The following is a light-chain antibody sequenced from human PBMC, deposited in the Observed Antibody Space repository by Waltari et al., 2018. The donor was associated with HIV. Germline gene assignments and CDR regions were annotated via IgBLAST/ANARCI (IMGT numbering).Light chain of an antibody. CDR2: SND. CDR3: QSYDSGLSATV. J-gene: IGLJ3*02. Sequence: QSVLTQPPSVSGAPGQRVAISCTGSSSNIAAGYDVHWYQVRPGTVPKLLIFSNDTRPSGLPDRFSASKSPTSASLAITGLQPEDEADYYCQSYDSGLSATVFGGGTRLTGL. CDR1: SSNIAAGYD. V-gene: IGLV1-40*01.